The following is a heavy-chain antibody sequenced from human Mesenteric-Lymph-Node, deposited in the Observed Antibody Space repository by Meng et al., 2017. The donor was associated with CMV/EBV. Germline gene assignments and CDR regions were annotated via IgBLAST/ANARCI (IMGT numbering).Heavy chain of an antibody. CDR2: ISSSSSYI. CDR3: ARDYLVATPLNYYYYYGMDV. D-gene: IGHD4-23*01. V-gene: IGHV3-21*01. Sequence: GESLKISCAASGFTFSSYSMNWVRQAPGKGLEWVSSISSSSSYIYYADSVKGRFTISRDNAKNSLYLQMNSLRAEETAVYYCARDYLVATPLNYYYYYGMDVWGQGTTVTVSS. J-gene: IGHJ6*02. CDR1: GFTFSSYS.